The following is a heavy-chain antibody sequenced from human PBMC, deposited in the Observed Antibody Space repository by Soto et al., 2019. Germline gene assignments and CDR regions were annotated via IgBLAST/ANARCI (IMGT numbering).Heavy chain of an antibody. CDR2: IVVGSGNT. Sequence: QIQLVQFGPEVKKPGTPVKVSCKASGFTFSSSGIHWVRQARGQRLEWIGWIVVGSGNTNYAQKFQERVNITRDVSTNTAYMELTSLRSEDTAVYSCAEDLAPTDRYNWFEPWGQGTLVTVSS. V-gene: IGHV1-58*02. D-gene: IGHD1-1*01. CDR3: AEDLAPTDRYNWFEP. CDR1: GFTFSSSG. J-gene: IGHJ5*02.